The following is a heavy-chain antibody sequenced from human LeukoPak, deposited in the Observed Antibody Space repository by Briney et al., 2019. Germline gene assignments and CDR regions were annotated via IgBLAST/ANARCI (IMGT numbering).Heavy chain of an antibody. V-gene: IGHV3-9*01. Sequence: GGSLRLSCAASGFTFDDYAMHWVRQAPGKGLEWVSGISWNSGSIGYADSVKGRFTISRDNAKNSLYLQMNSLRAEDTALYYCAKDPIRSGWSYYFDYWGQGTLVTVSS. CDR1: GFTFDDYA. CDR3: AKDPIRSGWSYYFDY. J-gene: IGHJ4*02. D-gene: IGHD6-19*01. CDR2: ISWNSGSI.